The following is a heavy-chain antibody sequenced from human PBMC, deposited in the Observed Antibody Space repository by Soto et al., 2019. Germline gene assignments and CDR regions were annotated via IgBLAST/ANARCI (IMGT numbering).Heavy chain of an antibody. J-gene: IGHJ6*02. Sequence: GGSLRLSGAASGITFSNNAMTWVRQAPGKGLEWVSGISGTGSGSYYADSVKGRFTISRDSSNNTLYLQMTSLRGEDTAISYCAKARQAQSHYYYGMDVWGQGTPVTVSS. CDR1: GITFSNNA. CDR2: ISGTGSGS. D-gene: IGHD6-19*01. V-gene: IGHV3-23*01. CDR3: AKARQAQSHYYYGMDV.